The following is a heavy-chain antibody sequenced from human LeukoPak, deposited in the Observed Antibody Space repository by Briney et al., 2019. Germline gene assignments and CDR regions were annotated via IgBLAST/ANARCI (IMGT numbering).Heavy chain of an antibody. CDR2: IYYTGST. CDR3: ARSRKYGAVTTYSWFDP. V-gene: IGHV4-39*01. J-gene: IGHJ5*02. D-gene: IGHD4-17*01. Sequence: SETLSLTCTVSGGSISSSTYYWGWIRQPPGKGLEWIASIYYTGSTNYNPSLKSRVTISVDTSKNQFSLKLSSVTAADTAVYYCARSRKYGAVTTYSWFDPWGQRTLVIVSS. CDR1: GGSISSSTYY.